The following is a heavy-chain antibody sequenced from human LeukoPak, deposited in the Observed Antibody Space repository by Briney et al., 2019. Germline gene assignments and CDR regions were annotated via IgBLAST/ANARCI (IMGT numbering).Heavy chain of an antibody. J-gene: IGHJ3*02. CDR1: GFTFSSYA. CDR2: ISYDGSNK. CDR3: AVLAGDIFRAFDI. Sequence: PGGSLRLSCAASGFTFSSYAMHWVRQAPGKGLEWVAVISYDGSNKYYADSVKGRFTISRDNSKNTLYLQMNSLRAEDTAVYYCAVLAGDIFRAFDIWGQGTMVTVSS. D-gene: IGHD3-9*01. V-gene: IGHV3-30*14.